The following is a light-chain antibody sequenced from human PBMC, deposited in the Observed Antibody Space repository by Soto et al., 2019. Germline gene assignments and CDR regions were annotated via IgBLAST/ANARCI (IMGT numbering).Light chain of an antibody. CDR3: QVWDTTSDHRV. J-gene: IGLJ3*02. CDR2: DDS. CDR1: NIGSKN. V-gene: IGLV3-21*02. Sequence: SYVVTQPPSVSVAPGQTARITCGGNNIGSKNLYWYQQKPGQAPVLVVYDDSDRPSGIPERLSGSNSGNTATLTISRVEAGDEADYYCQVWDTTSDHRVFGGGTQLTVL.